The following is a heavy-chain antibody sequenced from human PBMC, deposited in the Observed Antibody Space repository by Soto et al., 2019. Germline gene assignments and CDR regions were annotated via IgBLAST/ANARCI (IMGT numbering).Heavy chain of an antibody. D-gene: IGHD6-19*01. CDR3: ARDCAGYSSGWYQRGGFDY. Sequence: GGSLRLSCAASDFTFGDSAVHWIRQASGNGLEWVGRIRGKSRNYATGYAASVKGRFTISRDDSRNTAYLQMNSLRAEDTAVYYCARDCAGYSSGWYQRGGFDYWGQGTLVTVSS. V-gene: IGHV3-73*01. J-gene: IGHJ4*02. CDR2: IRGKSRNYAT. CDR1: DFTFGDSA.